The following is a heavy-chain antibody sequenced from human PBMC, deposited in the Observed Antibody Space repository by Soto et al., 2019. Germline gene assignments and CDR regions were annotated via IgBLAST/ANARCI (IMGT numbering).Heavy chain of an antibody. Sequence: ASVKVSCKASGYTFTSYDINWVRQATGQGLEWMGWMNPNSGNTGYAQKFQGRVTMTRNTSISTAYMELSSLRSEDTAVYYCASTSEYCTNGVCYDYWGRGTLVTVSS. D-gene: IGHD2-8*01. CDR2: MNPNSGNT. CDR3: ASTSEYCTNGVCYDY. CDR1: GYTFTSYD. J-gene: IGHJ4*02. V-gene: IGHV1-8*01.